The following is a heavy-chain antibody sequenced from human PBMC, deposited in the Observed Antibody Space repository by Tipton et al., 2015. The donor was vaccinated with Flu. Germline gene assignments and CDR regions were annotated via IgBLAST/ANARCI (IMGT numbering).Heavy chain of an antibody. CDR3: TRQVEAATRSSS. CDR2: IFHSGTT. J-gene: IGHJ4*02. Sequence: TLSLTCTVSGGSVSSSDFYWGWVRQPPGKGPEWIGSIFHSGTTYYDLSLQSRVTISLDTSKNQFSLKMKSVTVADTAVYYCTRQVEAATRSSSWGQGTLVTVPS. D-gene: IGHD2-15*01. CDR1: GGSVSSSDFY. V-gene: IGHV4-39*07.